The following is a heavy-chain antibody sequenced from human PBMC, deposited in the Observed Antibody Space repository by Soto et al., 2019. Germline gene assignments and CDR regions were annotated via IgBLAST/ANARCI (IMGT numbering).Heavy chain of an antibody. CDR1: GDSVSSNSAA. D-gene: IGHD6-13*01. CDR3: ARDLWLRLSSSSWNKYNWFDP. J-gene: IGHJ5*02. Sequence: SQTLSLTCAISGDSVSSNSAAWNWIRQSPSRGLEWLGRTYYRSKWYNDYAVSVKSRITINPDTSKNQFSLQLNSVTPEDTAVYYCARDLWLRLSSSSWNKYNWFDPWGQGTLVTVSS. CDR2: TYYRSKWYN. V-gene: IGHV6-1*01.